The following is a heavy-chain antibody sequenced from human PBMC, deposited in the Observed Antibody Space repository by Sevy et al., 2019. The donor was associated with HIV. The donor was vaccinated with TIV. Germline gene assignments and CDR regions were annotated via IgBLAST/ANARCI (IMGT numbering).Heavy chain of an antibody. CDR2: IYYSGST. Sequence: SETLSLTCSVSSGSISSSSYYWGWIRQPPGKGLEWIGTIYYSGSTYYSPSLKRRVSISVDTSKNQFSLKLISVTAADTAVYYCARVVYGDYVNYFDPWGQRTLVTGSS. CDR3: ARVVYGDYVNYFDP. J-gene: IGHJ5*02. V-gene: IGHV4-39*01. CDR1: SGSISSSSYY. D-gene: IGHD4-17*01.